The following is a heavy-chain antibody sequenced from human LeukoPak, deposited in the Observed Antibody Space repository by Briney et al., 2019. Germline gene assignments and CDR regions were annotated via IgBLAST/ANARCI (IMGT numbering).Heavy chain of an antibody. J-gene: IGHJ4*02. CDR2: INSDGINT. D-gene: IGHD2-15*01. V-gene: IGHV3-74*01. CDR3: ASTPNGVAAIYFDY. Sequence: GGSLRLSCAASGFTFSNYWMHWVRQAPGKGLVWVSRINSDGINTSYADSVKGRFTISRDNAKNTLYLQMNSLRAGDTAVYCCASTPNGVAAIYFDYWGQGTLITVSS. CDR1: GFTFSNYW.